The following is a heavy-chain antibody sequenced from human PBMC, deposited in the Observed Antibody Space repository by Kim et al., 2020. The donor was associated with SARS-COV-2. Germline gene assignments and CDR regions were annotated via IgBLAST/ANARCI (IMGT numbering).Heavy chain of an antibody. J-gene: IGHJ6*02. CDR2: SIPIFGTA. V-gene: IGHV1-69*13. Sequence: SVKVSCKASGGTFSSYAISWVRQAPGQGLEWMGGSIPIFGTANYAQKFQGRVTITADESTSTAYMELSSLRSEDTAVYYCARGVVAAEYYYYGMDVWGQGTTVTVSS. CDR1: GGTFSSYA. D-gene: IGHD2-15*01. CDR3: ARGVVAAEYYYYGMDV.